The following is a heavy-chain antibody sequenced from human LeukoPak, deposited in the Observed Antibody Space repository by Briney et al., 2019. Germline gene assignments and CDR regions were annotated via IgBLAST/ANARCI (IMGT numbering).Heavy chain of an antibody. D-gene: IGHD6-13*01. Sequence: SVKVSCKASGGTFSSYAISWVRQAPGQGLEWMGGIIPIFGTANYAQKFQGRVTITADESTGTAYMELSSLRSEDTAVYYCARGAGIAAAVDYWGQGTLVTVSS. CDR3: ARGAGIAAAVDY. CDR1: GGTFSSYA. J-gene: IGHJ4*02. CDR2: IIPIFGTA. V-gene: IGHV1-69*01.